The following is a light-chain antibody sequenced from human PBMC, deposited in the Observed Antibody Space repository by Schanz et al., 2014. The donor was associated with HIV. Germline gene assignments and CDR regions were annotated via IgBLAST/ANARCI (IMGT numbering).Light chain of an antibody. V-gene: IGLV1-40*01. CDR3: QSYDSSLSGSV. CDR1: ALNLGHNF. J-gene: IGLJ3*02. Sequence: QSLLTQPPSVSAAPGQRVTISCSGGALNLGHNFVSWYQQFPGTAPKLLIYGNSNRPSGVPDRFSGSKSGTSASLAITGLQAEDEADYYCQSYDSSLSGSVFGGGTKLTVL. CDR2: GNS.